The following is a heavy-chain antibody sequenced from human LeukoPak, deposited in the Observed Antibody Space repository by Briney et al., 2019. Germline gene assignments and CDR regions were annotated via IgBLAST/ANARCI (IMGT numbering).Heavy chain of an antibody. CDR3: VRDPESSSFFDY. D-gene: IGHD6-6*01. CDR2: ISYDGSNK. Sequence: GGSLRLSCAASGFTFSTYAMHWVRQAPGKGLEWVAVISYDGSNKYYADSVKGRFTISRDNSKNTLYLQMNSLRAEDTAVYYCVRDPESSSFFDYWGQGTLDTVSS. J-gene: IGHJ4*02. CDR1: GFTFSTYA. V-gene: IGHV3-30-3*01.